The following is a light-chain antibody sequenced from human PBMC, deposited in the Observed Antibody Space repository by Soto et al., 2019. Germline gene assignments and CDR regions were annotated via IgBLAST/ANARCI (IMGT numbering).Light chain of an antibody. Sequence: EIVMTQSPATLYVSPGERVILSCRASQSVSINLAWYQLKPGQAPRLLIHSASIRATGIPARFSGSGSGTDFTLTVSSLHSEDFEIYYCQQYDHWWLTFGQGTRLEIK. CDR1: QSVSIN. CDR2: SAS. V-gene: IGKV3D-15*01. CDR3: QQYDHWWLT. J-gene: IGKJ5*01.